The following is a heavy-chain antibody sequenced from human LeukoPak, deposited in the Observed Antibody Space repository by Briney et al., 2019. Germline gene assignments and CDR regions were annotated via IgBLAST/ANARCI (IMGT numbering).Heavy chain of an antibody. CDR2: IYSGGST. Sequence: PGGSLRLSCAASGFTVSSNYMSWVRQAPGKGLEWVSVIYSGGSTYYADSVKGRFTISRDNSKNTLYLQMNSLRAEDTAVYYCAKDYDFWSGYYFDYWGQGTLVTVSS. D-gene: IGHD3-3*01. CDR1: GFTVSSNY. CDR3: AKDYDFWSGYYFDY. V-gene: IGHV3-66*01. J-gene: IGHJ4*02.